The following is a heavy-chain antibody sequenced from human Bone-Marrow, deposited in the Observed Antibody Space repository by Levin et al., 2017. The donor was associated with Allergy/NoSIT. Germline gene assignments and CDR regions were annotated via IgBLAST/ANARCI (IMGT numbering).Heavy chain of an antibody. Sequence: ASVKVSCKVSGYTLTELSMHWVRQAPGKGLEWMGGFDPEDGETIYAQKFQGRVTMTEDTSTDTAYMELSSLRSEDTAVYYCATGGYSGYDLLPFDYWGQGTLVTVSS. CDR1: GYTLTELS. J-gene: IGHJ4*02. V-gene: IGHV1-24*01. D-gene: IGHD5-12*01. CDR2: FDPEDGET. CDR3: ATGGYSGYDLLPFDY.